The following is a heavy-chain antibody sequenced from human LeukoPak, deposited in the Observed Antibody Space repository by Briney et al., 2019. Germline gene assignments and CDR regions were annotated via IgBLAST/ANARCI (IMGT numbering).Heavy chain of an antibody. CDR2: MNLDGSTK. CDR3: ARDSGYSAFDY. V-gene: IGHV3-7*05. CDR1: GFAFSSSW. Sequence: PGGSLRLSCVASGFAFSSSWMAWVRQAPGKGLEWVANMNLDGSTKNYVDSVRGRFTISRDNAKNSLYLQVNSLRVDDTAVYYCARDSGYSAFDYWGQGTPVTVSS. D-gene: IGHD5-12*01. J-gene: IGHJ4*02.